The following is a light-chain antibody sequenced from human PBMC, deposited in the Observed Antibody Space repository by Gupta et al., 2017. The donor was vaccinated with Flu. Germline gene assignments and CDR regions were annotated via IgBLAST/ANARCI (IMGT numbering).Light chain of an antibody. CDR1: SSDIGTYNY. Sequence: QSALTQPASVSGSPGQSITISCTGTSSDIGTYNYVSWYQQHPGKAPKLMIYEVSNRPAGVSNRFSGSKSGNTASLTMSGLRPDDEADYYCCSDTSSSTLVFGTGTRVSVL. CDR3: CSDTSSSTLV. J-gene: IGLJ1*01. CDR2: EVS. V-gene: IGLV2-14*01.